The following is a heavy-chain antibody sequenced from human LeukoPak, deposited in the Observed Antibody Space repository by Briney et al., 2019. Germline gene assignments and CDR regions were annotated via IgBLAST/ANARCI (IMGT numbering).Heavy chain of an antibody. CDR3: AKDAAYYYDSSGAYFDY. Sequence: GGSLRLSCAASGFTFSSYGMHWVRQAPGKGLEWVAFIRYDGSNKYYADSVKGRFTISGDNSKNTLYLQMNSLRAEDTAVYYCAKDAAYYYDSSGAYFDYWGQGTLVTVSS. CDR2: IRYDGSNK. CDR1: GFTFSSYG. V-gene: IGHV3-30*02. J-gene: IGHJ4*02. D-gene: IGHD3-22*01.